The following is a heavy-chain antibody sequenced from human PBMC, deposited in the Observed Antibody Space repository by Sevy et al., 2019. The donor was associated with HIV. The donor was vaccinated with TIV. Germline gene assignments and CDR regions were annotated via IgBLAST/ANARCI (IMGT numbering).Heavy chain of an antibody. CDR2: ISSSSSYI. Sequence: GGSLRLSCAASGFTFSSYSMNWVRQAPGKGLKWVSSISSSSSYIYYADSVKGRFTISRDNAKNSLYLQMNSLRAEDTAVYYCARVVPAANDAFDIWGQWTMVTVS. D-gene: IGHD2-2*01. V-gene: IGHV3-21*01. J-gene: IGHJ3*02. CDR3: ARVVPAANDAFDI. CDR1: GFTFSSYS.